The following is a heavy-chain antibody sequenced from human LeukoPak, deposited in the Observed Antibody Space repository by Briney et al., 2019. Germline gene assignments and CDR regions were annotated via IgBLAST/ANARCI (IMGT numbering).Heavy chain of an antibody. V-gene: IGHV1-8*02. D-gene: IGHD6-19*01. J-gene: IGHJ5*02. CDR1: GGTFSSYA. Sequence: GASVKVSCKASGGTFSSYAINWVRQATGQGLEWMGWMNPKNGNTGYAQKFQGRLTMTRDTSISTAYMELSSLRSEDTAVYYCARGRTELEVAATWGQGTLVTVSS. CDR3: ARGRTELEVAAT. CDR2: MNPKNGNT.